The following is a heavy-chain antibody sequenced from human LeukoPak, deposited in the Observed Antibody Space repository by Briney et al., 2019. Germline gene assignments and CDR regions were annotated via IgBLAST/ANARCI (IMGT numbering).Heavy chain of an antibody. CDR1: GGSFSSYV. J-gene: IGHJ6*03. V-gene: IGHV1-69*04. D-gene: IGHD2-2*03. Sequence: GSSVKVSCKASGGSFSSYVITWVRQAPGQGLEWMGRIIPVLGVSNFAQKFEGRVTITADKSTNTAHMELRRLESGDTAVYYCARAIGYCSSTSCRGNYYMDVWGKGTTVTVSS. CDR2: IIPVLGVS. CDR3: ARAIGYCSSTSCRGNYYMDV.